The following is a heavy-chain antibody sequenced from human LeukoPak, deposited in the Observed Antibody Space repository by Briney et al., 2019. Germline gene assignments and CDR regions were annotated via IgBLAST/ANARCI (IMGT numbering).Heavy chain of an antibody. CDR2: IHHSGNT. CDR3: AKSNGYGLVDI. J-gene: IGHJ3*02. D-gene: IGHD3-10*01. Sequence: SETLSLTCAVSSGSISSNNWWSWVRQSPGKGLEWIGEIHHSGNTNYNPSLKSRVTISLDTSRNQFSLKLNSVTAADTAVYYCAKSNGYGLVDIWGQGTMVTVSS. V-gene: IGHV4-4*02. CDR1: SGSISSNNW.